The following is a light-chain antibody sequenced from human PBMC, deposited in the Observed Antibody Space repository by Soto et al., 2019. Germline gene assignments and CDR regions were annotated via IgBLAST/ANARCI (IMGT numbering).Light chain of an antibody. Sequence: EIVMTQSPATLSVSPGERATLSCRASQTVSSNLVWYQQKPGQSPRLLIYGASTRATGFPVRFSGSGSGTEFTLTISSLQSEDFAVYYCQQYDNWPWTFGQGTKVEIK. CDR3: QQYDNWPWT. J-gene: IGKJ1*01. CDR2: GAS. CDR1: QTVSSN. V-gene: IGKV3-15*01.